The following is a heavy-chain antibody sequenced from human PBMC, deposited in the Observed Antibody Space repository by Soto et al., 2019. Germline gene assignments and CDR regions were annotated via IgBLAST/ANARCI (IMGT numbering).Heavy chain of an antibody. Sequence: EVQLVESGGGLVQPGGSLRLSCAASGFTVSSNYMSWVRQAPGKGLEGVSVIYSGGSTYYADSVKGRFTISRDNSKNTLYLQMNSLRAEDTAVYYCAMEGGRIAAAAIWFDPWGQGTLVTVSS. V-gene: IGHV3-66*01. CDR2: IYSGGST. J-gene: IGHJ5*02. CDR1: GFTVSSNY. D-gene: IGHD6-13*01. CDR3: AMEGGRIAAAAIWFDP.